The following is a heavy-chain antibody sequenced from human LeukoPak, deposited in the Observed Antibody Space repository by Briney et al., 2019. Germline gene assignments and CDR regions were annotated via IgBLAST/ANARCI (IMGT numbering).Heavy chain of an antibody. CDR3: AKSGKNYYYYYYMDV. CDR2: ISGSGGST. Sequence: GGSLRLSCAASGFTFSSYAMSWVRQAPGKGLEWVSAISGSGGSTYCADSVKGRFTISRDNSENTLYLQMNSLRAEDTAVYYCAKSGKNYYYYYYMDVWGKGTTVTISS. CDR1: GFTFSSYA. V-gene: IGHV3-23*01. J-gene: IGHJ6*03.